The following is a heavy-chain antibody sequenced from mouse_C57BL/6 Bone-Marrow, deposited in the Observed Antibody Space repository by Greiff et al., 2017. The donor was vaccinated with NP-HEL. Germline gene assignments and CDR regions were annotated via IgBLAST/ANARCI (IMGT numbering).Heavy chain of an antibody. Sequence: VQLQQSGAELARPGASVKLSCKASGYTFTSYGISWVKQRTGQGLEWIGEIYPRSGNTYYNEKFKGKATLTADKSSSTAYKELRSLTSEDSAVYFCARDRRGSAMDYWGQGTSVTVSS. CDR2: IYPRSGNT. CDR3: ARDRRGSAMDY. D-gene: IGHD3-2*01. V-gene: IGHV1-81*01. J-gene: IGHJ4*01. CDR1: GYTFTSYG.